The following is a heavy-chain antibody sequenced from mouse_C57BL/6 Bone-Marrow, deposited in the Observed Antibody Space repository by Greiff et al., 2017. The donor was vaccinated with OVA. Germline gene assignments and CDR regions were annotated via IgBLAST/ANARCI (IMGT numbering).Heavy chain of an antibody. V-gene: IGHV6-3*01. D-gene: IGHD1-1*01. CDR2: IRLKSDNYAT. J-gene: IGHJ3*01. CDR1: GFTFSNYW. CDR3: TVYYYGSSCAC. Sequence: EVKVEESGGGLVQPGGSMKLSCVASGFTFSNYWMNWVRQSPEKGLEWVAQIRLKSDNYATHYAVSVKGRFTISRDDSKSSVYLQMNNLRAEDTGIYYCTVYYYGSSCACWGQGTLVTVSA.